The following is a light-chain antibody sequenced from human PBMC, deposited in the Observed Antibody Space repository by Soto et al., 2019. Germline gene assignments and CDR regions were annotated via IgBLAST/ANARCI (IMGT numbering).Light chain of an antibody. CDR1: SSNIGGNS. Sequence: QSVLTQPPSVSAAPGQKVTIYCSGSSSNIGGNSVSWYQQLPGTAPKLLIYDDNKRPSGIPDRFSGSKSGTSATLGITGFQTGDEADYYCGSWDSSLSAYVFGTGTKGTVL. V-gene: IGLV1-51*01. CDR2: DDN. J-gene: IGLJ1*01. CDR3: GSWDSSLSAYV.